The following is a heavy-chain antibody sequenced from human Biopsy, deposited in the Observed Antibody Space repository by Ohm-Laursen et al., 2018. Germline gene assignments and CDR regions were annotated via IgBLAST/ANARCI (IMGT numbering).Heavy chain of an antibody. J-gene: IGHJ4*02. V-gene: IGHV1-2*02. CDR2: INPNSGNA. Sequence: AASVKVSCKASGYTFAGYYLHWVRQAPGHGLEWMGWINPNSGNANYAQSFQGRLTVTRDTSISTAYMELTSLTFDDTAIYYCARVPAYPSIDGYYGLDLWGQGTLVTVSS. CDR3: ARVPAYPSIDGYYGLDL. CDR1: GYTFAGYY. D-gene: IGHD3-3*01.